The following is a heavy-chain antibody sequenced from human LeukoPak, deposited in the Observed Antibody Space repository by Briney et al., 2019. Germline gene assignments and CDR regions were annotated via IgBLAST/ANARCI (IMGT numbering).Heavy chain of an antibody. CDR3: ARLKGYCSGGSCGYFDY. J-gene: IGHJ4*02. CDR1: GYTFTSYG. D-gene: IGHD2-15*01. Sequence: ASVKVSCKASGYTFTSYGISWVRQAPGQGLEWMGWISAYNGNTNYAQKLQGRVTMTTDTSTSTAYMELRSLRSDDTAVYYCARLKGYCSGGSCGYFDYWGQGTLVTVSS. V-gene: IGHV1-18*01. CDR2: ISAYNGNT.